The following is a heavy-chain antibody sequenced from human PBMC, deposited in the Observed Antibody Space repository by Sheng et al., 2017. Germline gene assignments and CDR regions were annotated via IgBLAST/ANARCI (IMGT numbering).Heavy chain of an antibody. CDR2: IYHSGST. CDR3: ARARLWFDP. J-gene: IGHJ5*02. D-gene: IGHD6-6*01. V-gene: IGHV4-30-2*01. Sequence: QLQLQESGSGLVKPSQTLSLTCAVSGGSISSGGYSWSWIQQPPGKGLEWIGYIYHSGSTYYNPSLKSRVTISVDSSKNQFSLKLSSVTAADTAVYYCARARLWFDPWGQGTLVTVSS. CDR1: GGSISSGGYS.